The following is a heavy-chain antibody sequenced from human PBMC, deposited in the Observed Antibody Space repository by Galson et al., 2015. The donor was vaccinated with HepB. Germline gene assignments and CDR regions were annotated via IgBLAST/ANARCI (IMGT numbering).Heavy chain of an antibody. D-gene: IGHD3-16*01. CDR2: INHSGST. V-gene: IGHV4-34*01. CDR1: GGSFSGYY. J-gene: IGHJ6*02. Sequence: SETLSLTCAVYGGSFSGYYWSWIRQPPGKGLEWIGEINHSGSTNYNPSLKSRVTISVDTSKNQFSLKLSSVTAADTAVYYCARVYGSYGMDVWSQGTTVTVSS. CDR3: ARVYGSYGMDV.